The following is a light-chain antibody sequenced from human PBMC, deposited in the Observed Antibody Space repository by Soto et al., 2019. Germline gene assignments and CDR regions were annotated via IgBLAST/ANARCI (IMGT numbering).Light chain of an antibody. CDR2: LGS. Sequence: DIVMTQSPLSLPVTPGEPASISCRSSQSLLYSNGYSYLDWYLQKPGQSPQLLIYLGSNRASGVPDRFSGSGSGTDFTLKISRVEAEDVGVYYCMQGLQTPLTLGGGTKVEIK. CDR1: QSLLYSNGYSY. CDR3: MQGLQTPLT. V-gene: IGKV2-28*01. J-gene: IGKJ4*01.